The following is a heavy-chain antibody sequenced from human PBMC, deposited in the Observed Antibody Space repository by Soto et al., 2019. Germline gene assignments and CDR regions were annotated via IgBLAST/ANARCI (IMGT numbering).Heavy chain of an antibody. V-gene: IGHV3-21*01. Sequence: GSLRLSCAASGFTFSSYSMNWVRQAPGKGLEWVSSISSSSSYIYYADSVKGRFTISRDNAKNSLYLQMNSLRAEDTAVYYCARDRTDTAMPHGDAFDIWGQGTMVTVSS. J-gene: IGHJ3*02. CDR2: ISSSSSYI. CDR3: ARDRTDTAMPHGDAFDI. D-gene: IGHD5-18*01. CDR1: GFTFSSYS.